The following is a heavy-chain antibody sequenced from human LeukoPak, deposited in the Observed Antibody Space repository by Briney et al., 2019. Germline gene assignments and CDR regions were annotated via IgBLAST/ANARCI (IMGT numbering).Heavy chain of an antibody. CDR1: GGSIRSYY. D-gene: IGHD3-9*01. CDR3: ARDYYDILTGSGPNWFDL. Sequence: PSETLSLTCTVSGGSIRSYYWSWLRQPAGKRLEWLGRIYTSGSTNYNPSLKSRVTMSVDTSKKQFSLKLSSVTAAETAMYYCARDYYDILTGSGPNWFDLWGQGTLVTVSS. J-gene: IGHJ5*02. CDR2: IYTSGST. V-gene: IGHV4-4*07.